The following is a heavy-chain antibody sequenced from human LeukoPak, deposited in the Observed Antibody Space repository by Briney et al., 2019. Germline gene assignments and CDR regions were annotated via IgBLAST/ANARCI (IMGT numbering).Heavy chain of an antibody. D-gene: IGHD2-21*02. CDR2: IKQDGSEK. Sequence: GGSLRHSCAASGFTFTRFWMSWVRQAPGKGLEWVANIKQDGSEKYYMDSVKGRFTISRDNAKNSLYLQMNSLRDEDTAVYYCARDDCGGDCYYYYYYGMDVWGQGTTVTVSS. J-gene: IGHJ6*02. V-gene: IGHV3-7*01. CDR1: GFTFTRFW. CDR3: ARDDCGGDCYYYYYYGMDV.